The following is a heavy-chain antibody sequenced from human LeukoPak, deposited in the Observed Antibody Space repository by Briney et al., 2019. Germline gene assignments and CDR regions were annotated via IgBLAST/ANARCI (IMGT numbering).Heavy chain of an antibody. J-gene: IGHJ4*02. V-gene: IGHV3-7*01. Sequence: PGGSLRLSCAASGFSFSSYLMNWVPQAPGKGLEWVANIKHDGSEKNYLDSVKGRFTISRDNAKNSLYLQMNSLRVEDTAVYYCAWSDNAAHDCWGQGTLVTVSS. CDR2: IKHDGSEK. D-gene: IGHD2-2*01. CDR1: GFSFSSYL. CDR3: AWSDNAAHDC.